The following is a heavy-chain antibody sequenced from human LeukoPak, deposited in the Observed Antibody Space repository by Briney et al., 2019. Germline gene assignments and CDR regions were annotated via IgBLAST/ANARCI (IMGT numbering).Heavy chain of an antibody. CDR2: VNPNSGNT. V-gene: IGHV1-8*01. D-gene: IGHD6-13*01. CDR3: ARDFIAATTPSYYYYYMDV. CDR1: GYTFTSYD. J-gene: IGHJ6*03. Sequence: ASVKVSCKASGYTFTSYDINWVRQATGQGLEWMGWVNPNSGNTGYAQKFQGRVTMTRNTSISTAYMELSSLRSEDTAVYYCARDFIAATTPSYYYYYMDVWGKGTTVTVSS.